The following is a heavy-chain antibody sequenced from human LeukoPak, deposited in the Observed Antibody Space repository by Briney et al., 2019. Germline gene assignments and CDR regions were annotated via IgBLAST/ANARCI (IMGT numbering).Heavy chain of an antibody. J-gene: IGHJ4*02. D-gene: IGHD6-13*01. CDR1: GYTFTGYY. V-gene: IGHV1-2*04. CDR2: INPNSGGT. CDR3: ATSRPGYSSSWYLGGY. Sequence: ASVKVSCKASGYTFTGYYMHWVRQAPGQGLEWMGWINPNSGGTNYAQKFQGWVTMTRDTSISTAYMELSSLRSEDTAVYYCATSRPGYSSSWYLGGYWGQGTLVTVSS.